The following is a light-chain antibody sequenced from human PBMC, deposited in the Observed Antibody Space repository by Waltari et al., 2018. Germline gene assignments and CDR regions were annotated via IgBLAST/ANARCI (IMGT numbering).Light chain of an antibody. J-gene: IGKJ1*01. Sequence: DIKMTQAPSTLSASVGDRVTITCRASQSISNWLAWYQQKPGKAPKLLVYTASSLESGVPSRFSGSGSGTEFTLTISSLQPDDFATYYCQQYDSYSRTFGQGTKVEIK. CDR3: QQYDSYSRT. CDR1: QSISNW. V-gene: IGKV1-5*03. CDR2: TAS.